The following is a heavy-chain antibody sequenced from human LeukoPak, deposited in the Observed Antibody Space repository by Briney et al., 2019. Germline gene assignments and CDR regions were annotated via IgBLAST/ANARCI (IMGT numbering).Heavy chain of an antibody. Sequence: WASVKVSCKASGYTFTGYYMHWVRQAPGQGLEWMGRINPNSGGTNYAQKFQGRVTMTRDTSTSTVYMELSSLRSEDTAVYYCARDQTHCTNGVCYPYYYYGMDVWGQGTTVTVSS. J-gene: IGHJ6*02. CDR2: INPNSGGT. CDR3: ARDQTHCTNGVCYPYYYYGMDV. CDR1: GYTFTGYY. V-gene: IGHV1-2*06. D-gene: IGHD2-8*01.